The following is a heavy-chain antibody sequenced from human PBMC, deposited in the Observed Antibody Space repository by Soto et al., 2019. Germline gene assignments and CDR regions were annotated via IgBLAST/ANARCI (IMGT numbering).Heavy chain of an antibody. D-gene: IGHD6-13*01. CDR2: IFPGDSDT. Sequence: EVQLVQSGAEVKEPGESLKISCKASGYSFTNYWIGWVRQMPGKGLEWMGIIFPGDSDTRYSASFQGQVTISADKSISTAYLQWSSLKASDTAMYYCARHSEAAADLRAFDYWGQGTLVTVSS. J-gene: IGHJ4*02. V-gene: IGHV5-51*01. CDR1: GYSFTNYW. CDR3: ARHSEAAADLRAFDY.